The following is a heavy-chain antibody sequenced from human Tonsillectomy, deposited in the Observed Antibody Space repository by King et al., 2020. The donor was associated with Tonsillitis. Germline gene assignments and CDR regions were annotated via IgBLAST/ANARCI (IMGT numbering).Heavy chain of an antibody. J-gene: IGHJ4*02. CDR2: INHSGST. CDR1: DGSFSDYY. CDR3: SRGPVDHAFDY. D-gene: IGHD1-14*01. Sequence: VQLQQWGAGLLKPSETLSLTCAVYDGSFSDYYWSWIRQPPGKGLEWIGEINHSGSTNYKSSLEGRVTISVDTSKNQFSLRLSSVTAADTAVNYCSRGPVDHAFDYWGQGALVTVSS. V-gene: IGHV4-34*01.